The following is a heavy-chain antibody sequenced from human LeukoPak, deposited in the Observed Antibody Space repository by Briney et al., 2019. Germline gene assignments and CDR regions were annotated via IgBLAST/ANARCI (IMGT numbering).Heavy chain of an antibody. CDR2: IWYDGSNK. CDR3: ARDSGVWWLVGFDY. V-gene: IGHV3-33*01. J-gene: IGHJ4*02. CDR1: GFTFSSYG. Sequence: PGGSLRLSCAASGFTFSSYGMHWVRQAPGKGLEWVAVIWYDGSNKYYADSVKGRFTISRDNSKNTLYLQMDSLRAEDMAVYYCARDSGVWWLVGFDYWRQGTLVTVSS. D-gene: IGHD6-19*01.